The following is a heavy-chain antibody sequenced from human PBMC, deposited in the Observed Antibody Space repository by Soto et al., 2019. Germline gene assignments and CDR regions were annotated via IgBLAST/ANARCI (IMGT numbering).Heavy chain of an antibody. Sequence: ASVKVSCKASGYTFTSYDINWVRQATGQGLEWMGWMNPNSGNTGYAQKFQGRVTMTRNTSISTAYMELSSLRSEDTAVYYCARAPPPTRAVVTLYYFDYWGQGTLVTVTS. CDR3: ARAPPPTRAVVTLYYFDY. CDR1: GYTFTSYD. J-gene: IGHJ4*02. V-gene: IGHV1-8*01. D-gene: IGHD2-15*01. CDR2: MNPNSGNT.